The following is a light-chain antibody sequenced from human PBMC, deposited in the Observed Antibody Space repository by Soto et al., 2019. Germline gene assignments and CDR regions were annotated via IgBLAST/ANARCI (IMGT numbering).Light chain of an antibody. CDR1: QTTNTW. V-gene: IGKV1-5*01. Sequence: DIQMTQFPSTLSASVGDRVTITCRASQTTNTWLAWYQQKPGTAPKLLIYDASSLEGGVPSRVSASGSGTEFTLTISGLQPEDLAPYYCQQYISYPYTFGQAT. J-gene: IGKJ2*01. CDR3: QQYISYPYT. CDR2: DAS.